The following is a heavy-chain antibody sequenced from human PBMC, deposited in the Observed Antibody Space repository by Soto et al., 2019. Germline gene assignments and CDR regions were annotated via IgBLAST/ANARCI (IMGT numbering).Heavy chain of an antibody. D-gene: IGHD6-13*01. Sequence: GGSLRLSCAASGFTFSSYGMHWVRQAPGKGLEWVAVISYDGSNKYYADSVKGRFTISRDNSKNTLYLQMNSLRAEDTAVYYCARRAAAAGTDYWGQGTLVTVSS. V-gene: IGHV3-30*03. CDR2: ISYDGSNK. J-gene: IGHJ4*02. CDR3: ARRAAAAGTDY. CDR1: GFTFSSYG.